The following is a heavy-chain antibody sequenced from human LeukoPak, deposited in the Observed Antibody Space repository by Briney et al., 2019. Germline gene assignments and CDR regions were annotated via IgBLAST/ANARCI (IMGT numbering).Heavy chain of an antibody. CDR1: GFTFSSYA. CDR3: AKASGSYGARSGAA. D-gene: IGHD1-26*01. Sequence: PGGSLRLSCAASGFTFSSYAMSWVRQASGKGLEWVSAISGSGGSTYYADSVKGRFTISRDNSKNTLYLQMNSLRAEDTAVYYCAKASGSYGARSGAAWGQGTLVIVSS. CDR2: ISGSGGST. J-gene: IGHJ4*02. V-gene: IGHV3-23*01.